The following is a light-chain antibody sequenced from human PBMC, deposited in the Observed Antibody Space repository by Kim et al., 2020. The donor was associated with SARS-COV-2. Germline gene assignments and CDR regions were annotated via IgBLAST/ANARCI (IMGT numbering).Light chain of an antibody. J-gene: IGLJ3*02. V-gene: IGLV6-57*04. CDR3: QSSDSNNRV. CDR1: SGSIASNY. Sequence: NFMLTQPHSVSESPGKTVTISCTRSSGSIASNYVQWYQQRPGSAPSTVIYEDDQTPSGVPDRFSGSIDTYSNSASLTISGLKTEDEADYYCQSSDSNNRVFGGGTQLTVL. CDR2: EDD.